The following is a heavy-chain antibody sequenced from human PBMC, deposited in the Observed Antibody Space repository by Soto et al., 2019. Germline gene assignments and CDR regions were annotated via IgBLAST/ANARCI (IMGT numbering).Heavy chain of an antibody. V-gene: IGHV1-69*01. CDR2: LIPVFGSP. CDR3: TRVLGYTFEPGKTRYYAMDV. J-gene: IGHJ6*02. D-gene: IGHD5-18*01. CDR1: GGTFSKDA. Sequence: QVQLVQSGAEVKKPGSSVTVSCKTSGGTFSKDAINWVRQAPGQGLEWMGLLIPVFGSPIYAQKFQGRIRITADEPTSTAFMDLSSLRSEDTAVYYCTRVLGYTFEPGKTRYYAMDVWGQGTTVSVSS.